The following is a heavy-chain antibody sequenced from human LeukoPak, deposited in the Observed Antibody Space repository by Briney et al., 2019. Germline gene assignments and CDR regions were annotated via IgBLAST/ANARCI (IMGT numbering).Heavy chain of an antibody. V-gene: IGHV4-30-2*01. Sequence: PSETLSLTCAVSGGSISSGGYSWSWIRQPPGKGLEWIGYIYHSGSAYYNPSLKSRVTISVDRSKNQFSLNLSSVTAADTAIYYCAREVNVAAPGTDDAFDIWGQGTMVTVSS. J-gene: IGHJ3*02. CDR1: GGSISSGGYS. CDR3: AREVNVAAPGTDDAFDI. CDR2: IYHSGSA. D-gene: IGHD6-13*01.